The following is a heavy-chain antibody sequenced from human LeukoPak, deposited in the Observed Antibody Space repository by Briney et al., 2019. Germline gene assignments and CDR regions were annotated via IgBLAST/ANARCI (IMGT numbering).Heavy chain of an antibody. CDR3: ARDHFPTYYDSSGYVEYFQH. V-gene: IGHV3-48*01. CDR1: GFTFGDYA. Sequence: GGSLRLSCAASGFTFGDYAMIWVRQTPGKGLEWLSYIVSFSSPVYYADSVKGRFTISRDNSKNTLYLQMNSLRAEDTAVYYCARDHFPTYYDSSGYVEYFQHWGQGTLVTVSS. J-gene: IGHJ1*01. CDR2: IVSFSSPV. D-gene: IGHD3-22*01.